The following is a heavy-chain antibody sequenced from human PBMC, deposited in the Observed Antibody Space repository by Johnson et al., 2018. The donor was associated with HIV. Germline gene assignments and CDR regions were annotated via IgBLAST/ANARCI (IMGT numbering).Heavy chain of an antibody. CDR1: LFTFSNYW. CDR3: ARVGVGGYSADGDFDI. D-gene: IGHD2-15*01. CDR2: IKQDGSNK. V-gene: IGHV3-7*01. J-gene: IGHJ3*02. Sequence: VQLVESGGGLVQPGGSLRLSCAASLFTFSNYWMSWVRQAPGKGLEWVANIKQDGSNKYYADSVKGRFTISRDNSKNTLYLQMNSLRAEDAAVFYCARVGVGGYSADGDFDIWGQGTMVTVSS.